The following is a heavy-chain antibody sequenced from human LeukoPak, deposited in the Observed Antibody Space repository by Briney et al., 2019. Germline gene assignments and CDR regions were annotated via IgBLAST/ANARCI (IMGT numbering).Heavy chain of an antibody. Sequence: ASVKVSCKASGYTFTDYYIHWVRQAPGQGLEWMGWINPNSGGTNYAQKFQGRVTMTRDTSTSTVYMELSSLRSEDTAVYYCARFSHSSSWALDDYWGQGTLVTVSS. CDR1: GYTFTDYY. CDR2: INPNSGGT. CDR3: ARFSHSSSWALDDY. V-gene: IGHV1-2*02. D-gene: IGHD6-13*01. J-gene: IGHJ4*02.